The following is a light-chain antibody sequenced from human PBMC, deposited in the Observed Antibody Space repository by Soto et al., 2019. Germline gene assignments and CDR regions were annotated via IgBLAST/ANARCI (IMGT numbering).Light chain of an antibody. CDR3: QQTYSLPRT. J-gene: IGKJ1*01. CDR2: SAS. CDR1: QTVSKF. V-gene: IGKV1-39*01. Sequence: DVQMTQSPSSLSASVGDGVTITCRASQTVSKFVNWYQQKPGKVPDIMIYSASTLYSGVPSRFSGSGSGTEFTLTISNLQPEDVATYYCQQTYSLPRTLAQGTKVDIK.